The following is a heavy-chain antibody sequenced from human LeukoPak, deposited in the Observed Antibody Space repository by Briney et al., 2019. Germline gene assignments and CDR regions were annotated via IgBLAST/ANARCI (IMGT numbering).Heavy chain of an antibody. V-gene: IGHV5-51*01. J-gene: IGHJ4*02. CDR1: GYSFTTYW. D-gene: IGHD6-19*01. CDR2: IYPGDSDT. CDR3: ARLLECVAGTWGY. Sequence: GESLKISCKGSGYSFTTYWIASLRQMPGKGLEWMGMIYPGDSDTTYSPSFQGQVTISADKSISTAYLQWSSRKASDTAMYYCARLLECVAGTWGYWGQGTLVTVS.